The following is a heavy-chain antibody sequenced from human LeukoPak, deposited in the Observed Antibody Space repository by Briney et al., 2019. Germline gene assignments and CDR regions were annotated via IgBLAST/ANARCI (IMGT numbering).Heavy chain of an antibody. Sequence: GGSLRLSCAASGFTFSSYAMSWVRQAPGEGLEWVSGISGSGGSTYYADSVKGRFTISRDNSKNTLYLQMNSLRAEDTAVYYCAKSSGSYYRYYYYGMDVWGQGTTVTVSS. J-gene: IGHJ6*02. CDR2: ISGSGGST. V-gene: IGHV3-23*01. CDR3: AKSSGSYYRYYYYGMDV. CDR1: GFTFSSYA. D-gene: IGHD1-26*01.